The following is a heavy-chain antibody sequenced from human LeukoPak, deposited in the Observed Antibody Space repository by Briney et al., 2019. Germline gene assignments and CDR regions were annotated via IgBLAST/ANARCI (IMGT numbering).Heavy chain of an antibody. J-gene: IGHJ6*03. D-gene: IGHD6-6*01. CDR1: GGSINIGTFY. CDR2: IYTTGST. Sequence: PSETLSLTCTVSGGSINIGTFYWSWIRQPAGKGLEWIGRIYTTGSTNYNPSLKSRVTISVDTSKNQFSLKLSSVTAADTAVYYCARDLGPEYSSSSYYYYYMDVWGKGTTVTVSS. V-gene: IGHV4-61*02. CDR3: ARDLGPEYSSSSYYYYYMDV.